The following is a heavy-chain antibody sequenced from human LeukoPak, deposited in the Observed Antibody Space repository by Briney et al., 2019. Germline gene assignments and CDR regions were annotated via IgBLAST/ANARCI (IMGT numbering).Heavy chain of an antibody. Sequence: SVRVSCKASGYTFTSYGISWVRQAPGQGLEWMGRIIPILGIANYAQKFQGRVTITADKSTSTAYMELSSLRSEDTAVYYCARDCSSTSCSSSRYNWFDPWGQGTLVTVSS. J-gene: IGHJ5*02. CDR3: ARDCSSTSCSSSRYNWFDP. D-gene: IGHD2-2*01. CDR2: IIPILGIA. CDR1: GYTFTSYG. V-gene: IGHV1-69*04.